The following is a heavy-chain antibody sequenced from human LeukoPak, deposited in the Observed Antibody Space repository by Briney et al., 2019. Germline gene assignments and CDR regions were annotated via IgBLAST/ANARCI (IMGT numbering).Heavy chain of an antibody. V-gene: IGHV3-23*01. J-gene: IGHJ4*02. D-gene: IGHD2-21*01. CDR3: SKDIFCWSFDY. Sequence: VGSLRLSCAASGFNLGGNAMAWVRQAPGKGLEWVSAIEGSNDNTHYADSVRGRFTVSRDTSKSTLFLQMNSLRADDTATYFCSKDIFCWSFDYRAQGVLVTVSS. CDR1: GFNLGGNA. CDR2: IEGSNDNT.